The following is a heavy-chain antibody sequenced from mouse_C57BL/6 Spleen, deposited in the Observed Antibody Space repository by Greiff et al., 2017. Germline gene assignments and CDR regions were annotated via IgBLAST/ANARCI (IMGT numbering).Heavy chain of an antibody. J-gene: IGHJ4*01. CDR1: GYTFTSYW. CDR3: TYGSSFPYAMDY. V-gene: IGHV1-64*01. CDR2: IHPNSGST. D-gene: IGHD1-1*01. Sequence: VQLQQPGAELVKPGASVKLSCKASGYTFTSYWMHWVKQRPGQGLEWIGMIHPNSGSTNYNEKFKSKATLTVDKSSSTAYMQLSSLTSEDSAVYYCTYGSSFPYAMDYWGQGTSVTVSS.